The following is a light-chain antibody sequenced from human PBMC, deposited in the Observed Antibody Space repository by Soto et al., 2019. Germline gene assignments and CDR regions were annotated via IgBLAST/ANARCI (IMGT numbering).Light chain of an antibody. V-gene: IGKV3-20*01. Sequence: EIVLTQSPGTLSLSPGETATLSCRASETVDTSSLGWYQQKPGRPPSLLIYSASRRATGIPDRFDASGSATDFTLTISRLEPEDFVVYYCHQYGSSPLTFGGGTKVEI. J-gene: IGKJ4*01. CDR3: HQYGSSPLT. CDR2: SAS. CDR1: ETVDTSS.